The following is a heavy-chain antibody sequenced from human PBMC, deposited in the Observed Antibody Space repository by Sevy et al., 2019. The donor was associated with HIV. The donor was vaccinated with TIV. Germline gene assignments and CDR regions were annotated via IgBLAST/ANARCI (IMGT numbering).Heavy chain of an antibody. CDR3: ARVGGRGTMVRGSLDY. D-gene: IGHD3-10*01. Sequence: ASVKVSCKASGYTFTGYYMHWVRQAPGQGLEWMGWINPNSGGTNYAQKFQGRVTMNRDTSISTAYMELSRLRSDDTAVYYCARVGGRGTMVRGSLDYWGQGTLVTVSS. J-gene: IGHJ4*02. CDR2: INPNSGGT. V-gene: IGHV1-2*02. CDR1: GYTFTGYY.